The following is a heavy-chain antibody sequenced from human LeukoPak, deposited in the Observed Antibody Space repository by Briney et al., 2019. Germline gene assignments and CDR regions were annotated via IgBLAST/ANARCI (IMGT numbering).Heavy chain of an antibody. D-gene: IGHD6-13*01. CDR3: ARAAEGSSSWYYFDY. Sequence: ASVKVSCKASGYTFTGYYMHWVRQAPGQGLEWMGWINPNSGGTNYAQKFQGRVTITRDTSASTAYMELSSLRSEDTAVYYCARAAEGSSSWYYFDYWGQGTLVTVSS. J-gene: IGHJ4*02. CDR1: GYTFTGYY. CDR2: INPNSGGT. V-gene: IGHV1-2*02.